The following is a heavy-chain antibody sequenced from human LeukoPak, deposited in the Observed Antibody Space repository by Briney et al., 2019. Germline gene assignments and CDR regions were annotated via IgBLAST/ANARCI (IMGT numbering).Heavy chain of an antibody. J-gene: IGHJ4*02. D-gene: IGHD1-7*01. Sequence: GGSLRLSCAASGFTFSKYWMSWVRQAPGKGLEWVANMKEDGSEKYYVDSVKGRFTISRDNAKNSLYLQMNSLRAEDTAVYYCARDDDWNYEDYWGQGTLVTVSS. V-gene: IGHV3-7*01. CDR2: MKEDGSEK. CDR3: ARDDDWNYEDY. CDR1: GFTFSKYW.